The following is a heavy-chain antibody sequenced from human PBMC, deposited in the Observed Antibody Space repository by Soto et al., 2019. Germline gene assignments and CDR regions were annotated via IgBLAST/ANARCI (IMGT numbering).Heavy chain of an antibody. CDR2: MNPNSGNT. Sequence: GASVKVSCKASGYTFTSYDINWVRQATGQGLEWMGWMNPNSGNTGYAQKFQGRVTMTRNTSISTAYMELGSLRSEDTAVYYCARVLYCSSTSCYFEMDDAFDIWGQGTMVTVSS. V-gene: IGHV1-8*01. CDR3: ARVLYCSSTSCYFEMDDAFDI. CDR1: GYTFTSYD. J-gene: IGHJ3*02. D-gene: IGHD2-2*01.